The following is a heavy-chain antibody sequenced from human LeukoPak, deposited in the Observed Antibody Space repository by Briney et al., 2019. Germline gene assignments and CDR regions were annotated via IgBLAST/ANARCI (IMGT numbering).Heavy chain of an antibody. J-gene: IGHJ4*02. Sequence: GASVKVSCKVSGYTLTELSMRWVRQAPGQGLEWMGKIIPIFGIANYAQKFQGRVTITADKSTSTAYMELSSLRSEDTAVYYCARDESGSPGRYYFDYWGQGTLVTVSS. CDR1: GYTLTELS. CDR2: IIPIFGIA. D-gene: IGHD1-26*01. V-gene: IGHV1-69*04. CDR3: ARDESGSPGRYYFDY.